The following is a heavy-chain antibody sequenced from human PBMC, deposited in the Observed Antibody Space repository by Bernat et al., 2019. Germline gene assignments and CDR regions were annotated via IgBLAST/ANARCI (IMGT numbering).Heavy chain of an antibody. Sequence: QVQLVESGGGVVQPGRSLRLSCAASGFTFSNYGMHWVRQAPGKGLEWVAVISYDGSNKYYADSVKGRFTISRDNSKNTLYLQMNSLRTEDTAVYYCAKGGYCGGDCYPGFVSVIYAFDIWGQGTMATVSS. CDR3: AKGGYCGGDCYPGFVSVIYAFDI. CDR2: ISYDGSNK. J-gene: IGHJ3*02. CDR1: GFTFSNYG. D-gene: IGHD2-21*01. V-gene: IGHV3-30*18.